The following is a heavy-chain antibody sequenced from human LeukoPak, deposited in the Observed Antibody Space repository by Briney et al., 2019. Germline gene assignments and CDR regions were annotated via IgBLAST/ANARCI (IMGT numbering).Heavy chain of an antibody. CDR2: INPNSGGT. V-gene: IGHV1-2*02. CDR1: GYTFTDYY. CDR3: ARDNSVGDNAWWFDP. D-gene: IGHD1-26*01. Sequence: ASVKVSCKTSGYTFTDYYIHWVRQAPGQGLEWMGWINPNSGGTNYAQKFQGRVTMTRDMSTSTDYMELSSLRSKDTAIYYCARDNSVGDNAWWFDPWGQGTLVTVSS. J-gene: IGHJ5*02.